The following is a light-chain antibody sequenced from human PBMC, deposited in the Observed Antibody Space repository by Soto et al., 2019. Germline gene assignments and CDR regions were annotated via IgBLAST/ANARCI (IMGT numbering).Light chain of an antibody. Sequence: EIVLTQSPGTLSLSPGERATLSCRASQSVGRNYLAWYQQKPGQAPRLLIYDASSRATGIPDSFSGSGSGTDFTLTISRLDPEDFAVYYCQQYASSPLTFGQGTKVDIK. V-gene: IGKV3-20*01. CDR1: QSVGRNY. CDR2: DAS. J-gene: IGKJ1*01. CDR3: QQYASSPLT.